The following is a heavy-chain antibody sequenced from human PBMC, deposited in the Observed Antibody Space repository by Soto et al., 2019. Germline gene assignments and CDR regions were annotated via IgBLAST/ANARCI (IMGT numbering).Heavy chain of an antibody. CDR3: ARVTPGNNLYYFSGLDV. CDR2: IAYDGINT. CDR1: GLNFGTYA. V-gene: IGHV3-30-3*01. D-gene: IGHD1-1*01. Sequence: GGSLRLSCVASGLNFGTYAIHWVRQAPGKGLQWVALIAYDGINTYYADSVKGRFTISRDNSKNTLHLQMNSLRPEDTGVYFCARVTPGNNLYYFSGLDVWGQGTSVTVS. J-gene: IGHJ6*02.